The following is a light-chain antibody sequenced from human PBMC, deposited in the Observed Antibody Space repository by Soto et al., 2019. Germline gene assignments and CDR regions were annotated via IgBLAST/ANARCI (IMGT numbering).Light chain of an antibody. Sequence: EIVLTQSPATLSLSPGERATLSCRASQSISSNVAWYQQKPGQAPSLLIYDASNRATGIPARFTGSGSGTDFTLTISSLEPEDFVVYYCQQRSNWPLTFGGGTKVEIK. V-gene: IGKV3-11*01. J-gene: IGKJ4*01. CDR1: QSISSN. CDR3: QQRSNWPLT. CDR2: DAS.